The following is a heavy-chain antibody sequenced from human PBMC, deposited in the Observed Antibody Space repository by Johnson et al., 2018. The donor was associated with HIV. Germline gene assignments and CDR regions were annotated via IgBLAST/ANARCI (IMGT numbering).Heavy chain of an antibody. Sequence: MQLVESGGGVVQPGRSLRLSCAASGFTFDDYGMSWVRQAPGKGLEWVSGINWNGGSTGYADSVKGRFTISRDNAKNSLYLQMNSLRAEDTALYYCAREGALGAYDAFDIWCQGTMVTVSS. J-gene: IGHJ3*02. CDR3: AREGALGAYDAFDI. CDR2: INWNGGST. CDR1: GFTFDDYG. V-gene: IGHV3-20*04. D-gene: IGHD3-10*01.